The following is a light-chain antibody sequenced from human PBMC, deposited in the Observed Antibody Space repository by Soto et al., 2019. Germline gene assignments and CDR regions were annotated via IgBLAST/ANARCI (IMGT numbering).Light chain of an antibody. Sequence: DIVMTQSPDSLAVSLGERDTINCKSSQSVLYSSNNKNYLAWYQQKPGQPPKLLIYWASTRESGVPDRFSGSASGTDFTLTISSLQAEDVAVYYCQQYYSTPRTFGQGTKVEIK. J-gene: IGKJ1*01. CDR3: QQYYSTPRT. CDR2: WAS. V-gene: IGKV4-1*01. CDR1: QSVLYSSNNKNY.